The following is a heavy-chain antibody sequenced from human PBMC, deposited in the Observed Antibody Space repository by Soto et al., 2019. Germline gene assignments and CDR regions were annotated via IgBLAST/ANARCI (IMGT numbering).Heavy chain of an antibody. J-gene: IGHJ6*02. CDR1: GGTFSSYA. V-gene: IGHV1-69*13. D-gene: IGHD5-12*01. CDR2: IIPIFGTA. CDR3: ARGFVRYKDSRYGMDV. Sequence: SSVKVSCKASGGTFSSYAISWVRQAPGQGLEWMGGIIPIFGTANYAQKFQGRVTITADESTSTAYMELSSLRSEDTAVYYCARGFVRYKDSRYGMDVWGQVTTVPVS.